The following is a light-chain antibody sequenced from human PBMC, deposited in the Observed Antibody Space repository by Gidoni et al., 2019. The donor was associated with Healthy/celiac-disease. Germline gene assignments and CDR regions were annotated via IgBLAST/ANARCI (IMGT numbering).Light chain of an antibody. CDR1: QSISSY. CDR2: AAS. V-gene: IGKV1-39*01. J-gene: IGKJ1*01. CDR3: QQSYSTPQT. Sequence: DIQMTQSPSSLSASVGERVTITCRASQSISSYLNWYQQKPGKAPKLLIYAASSLQSGVPSRFSGSGSGTDFTLTISSLQPEDFATYYCQQSYSTPQTCGQGTKVEIK.